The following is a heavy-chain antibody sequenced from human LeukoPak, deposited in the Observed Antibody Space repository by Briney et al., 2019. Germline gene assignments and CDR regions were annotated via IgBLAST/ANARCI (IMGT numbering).Heavy chain of an antibody. D-gene: IGHD1-7*01. J-gene: IGHJ4*02. CDR2: IYPGDSDT. V-gene: IGHV5-51*01. CDR3: ARSWYNWNSHFDY. CDR1: GYRFTTYW. Sequence: GESLKISCKGSGYRFTTYWIGWVRQMPGKGLEWMGIIYPGDSDTRYSPSFQGRVTISADKSISTAYLQWSSLKASDTAMYYCARSWYNWNSHFDYWGQGTLVTVSS.